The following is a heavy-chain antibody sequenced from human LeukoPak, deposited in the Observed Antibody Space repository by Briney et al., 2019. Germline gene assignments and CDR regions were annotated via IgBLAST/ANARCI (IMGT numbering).Heavy chain of an antibody. CDR1: GGTFSSYA. D-gene: IGHD2-15*01. CDR3: ASSVNGPAYSADY. Sequence: ASVKVSCKASGGTFSSYAISWVRQAPGQGLEWMGWISAYNGNTNYAQKLQGRVTMTTDTSTSTAYMELRSLRSDDTAVYYCASSVNGPAYSADYWGQGTLVTVSS. V-gene: IGHV1-18*01. CDR2: ISAYNGNT. J-gene: IGHJ4*02.